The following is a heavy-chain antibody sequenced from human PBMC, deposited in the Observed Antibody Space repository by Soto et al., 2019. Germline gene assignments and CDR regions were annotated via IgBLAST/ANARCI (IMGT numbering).Heavy chain of an antibody. J-gene: IGHJ4*02. V-gene: IGHV3-23*01. D-gene: IGHD6-13*01. CDR2: ISGSGDST. CDR3: AKQSPYTNSWYDIDY. CDR1: GFTFSSYG. Sequence: EVQLLESGGGLVQPGGSLRLSCAASGFTFSSYGLNWVRQAPGEGLEWVSGISGSGDSTHYADSVKGRFTISRDNSKSTLYLQMNSLRAEDTAIYYCAKQSPYTNSWYDIDYWGQGTLVTASS.